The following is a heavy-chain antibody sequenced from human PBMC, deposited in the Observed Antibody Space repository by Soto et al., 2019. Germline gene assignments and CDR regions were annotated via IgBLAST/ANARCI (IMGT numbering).Heavy chain of an antibody. V-gene: IGHV3-23*01. CDR3: PIGGYSGSYYYYYGMDV. D-gene: IGHD1-26*01. J-gene: IGHJ6*02. Sequence: PGGSLRLSCAASGFTFSSYAMSWVRQAPGKGLEWVSAISGSGGSTYYADSVKGRFTISRDNSKNTLYLQMNSLRAEDAAVYYCPIGGYSGSYYYYYGMDVWGQGTTVTVSS. CDR1: GFTFSSYA. CDR2: ISGSGGST.